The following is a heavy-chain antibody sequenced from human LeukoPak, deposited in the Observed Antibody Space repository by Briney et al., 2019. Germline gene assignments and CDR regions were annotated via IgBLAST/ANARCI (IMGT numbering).Heavy chain of an antibody. CDR3: ARGGRLGVYYDFWGGYYTVDY. Sequence: ASVKVSCKASGYTFTSYGISWVRQAPGQGLEWMGWISAYNGNTNHAQKLQGRVTMTTDTSTSTAYMELRSLRSDDTAVYYCARGGRLGVYYDFWGGYYTVDYWGQGTLVTVSS. CDR1: GYTFTSYG. V-gene: IGHV1-18*01. D-gene: IGHD3-3*01. J-gene: IGHJ4*02. CDR2: ISAYNGNT.